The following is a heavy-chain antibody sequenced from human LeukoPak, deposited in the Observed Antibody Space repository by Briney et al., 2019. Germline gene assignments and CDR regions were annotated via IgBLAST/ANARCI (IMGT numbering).Heavy chain of an antibody. J-gene: IGHJ4*02. CDR1: GGSISSSSYY. D-gene: IGHD3-10*01. Sequence: SETLSLTCTVSGGSISSSSYYWGWIRQPPGKGLEWIGSIYYSGSTYYNPSLKSRVTISVDTSKNQFSLKLSSVTAADTAVYYCARGGYGSGSNTYYFDYWGQGTLVTVSS. CDR3: ARGGYGSGSNTYYFDY. CDR2: IYYSGST. V-gene: IGHV4-39*01.